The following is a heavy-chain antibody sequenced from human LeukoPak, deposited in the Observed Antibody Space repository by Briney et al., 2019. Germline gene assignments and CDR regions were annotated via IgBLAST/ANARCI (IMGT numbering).Heavy chain of an antibody. CDR3: ARDPHATGDYYFDN. Sequence: GGSLRVSCAAGGFRFTAFAMSWVRLTPGKGLEWVSSISSTGDTKHYADSVRGRFTISRGNAKKSLFLQMSGLSPEDTAVYYCARDPHATGDYYFDNWGQGTLVTVSS. J-gene: IGHJ4*02. CDR1: GFRFTAFA. CDR2: ISSTGDTK. V-gene: IGHV3-21*01.